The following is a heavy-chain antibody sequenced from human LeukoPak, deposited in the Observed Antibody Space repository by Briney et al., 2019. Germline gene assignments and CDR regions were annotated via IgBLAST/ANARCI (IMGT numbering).Heavy chain of an antibody. D-gene: IGHD6-13*01. V-gene: IGHV4-59*01. CDR3: ASSISPYSGSWYRGDY. CDR2: IYYSGST. CDR1: GGSISSYY. J-gene: IGHJ4*02. Sequence: SETLSLTCTVSGGSISSYYWSWIRQPPGKGLEWIGYIYYSGSTNYNPSLKSRVTISVDTSKNQFSLKLSSVTAADTAVYYCASSISPYSGSWYRGDYWGQGTLVTVSS.